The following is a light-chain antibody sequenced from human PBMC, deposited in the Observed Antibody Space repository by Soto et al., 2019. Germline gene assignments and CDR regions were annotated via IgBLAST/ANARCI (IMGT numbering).Light chain of an antibody. CDR2: GAS. CDR3: QQYGSSPRT. V-gene: IGKV3-20*01. Sequence: EIVLTQSPGTLSLSPGERATLSCRASQSVSSSYLAWYQQKPGQAPRLLIYGASSRATGIPDRFSGSGSGTDFTLTISRLEPEDFVVYSCQQYGSSPRTFGQGTKVEIK. CDR1: QSVSSSY. J-gene: IGKJ1*01.